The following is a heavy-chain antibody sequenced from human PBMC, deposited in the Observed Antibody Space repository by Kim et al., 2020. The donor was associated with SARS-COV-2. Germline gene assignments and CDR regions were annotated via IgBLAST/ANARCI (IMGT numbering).Heavy chain of an antibody. D-gene: IGHD2-15*01. CDR3: ARVQKGGSGAFDI. CDR1: GGSISSYY. V-gene: IGHV4-59*13. CDR2: IYYSGST. Sequence: SETLSLTCTVSGGSISSYYWSWIRQPPGKGLEWIGYIYYSGSTNYNPSLKSRVTISVDTSKNQFSLKLSSVTAADTAVYYCARVQKGGSGAFDIWGQGTMVTVSS. J-gene: IGHJ3*02.